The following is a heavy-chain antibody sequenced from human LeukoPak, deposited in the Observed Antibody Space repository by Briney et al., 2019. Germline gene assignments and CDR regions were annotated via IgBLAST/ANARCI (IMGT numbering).Heavy chain of an antibody. J-gene: IGHJ4*02. CDR3: AEVKSSRVKVGATTGPLDY. D-gene: IGHD1-26*01. V-gene: IGHV3-30*18. CDR1: GFTFSSYG. Sequence: GGSLRLSCAASGFTFSSYGMHWVRQAPGKGLEWVAVISYDGSNKYYADSVKGRFTISRDNSKNTLYLQMNSLRAEDTAVYYCAEVKSSRVKVGATTGPLDYWGQGTLVTVSS. CDR2: ISYDGSNK.